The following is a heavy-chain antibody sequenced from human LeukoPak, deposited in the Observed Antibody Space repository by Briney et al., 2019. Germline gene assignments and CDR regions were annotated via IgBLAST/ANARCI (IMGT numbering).Heavy chain of an antibody. CDR3: ARGDSSRTYYYYGMDV. J-gene: IGHJ6*02. D-gene: IGHD6-13*01. CDR2: IYSGGST. V-gene: IGHV3-53*01. Sequence: GGSLRLSCAASGFTVSSNYMSWVRQAPGKGLEWVSVIYSGGSTYYADSVKGRFTISRDNSKSTLYLQMNSLRAEDTAVYYCARGDSSRTYYYYGMDVWGQGTTVTVSS. CDR1: GFTVSSNY.